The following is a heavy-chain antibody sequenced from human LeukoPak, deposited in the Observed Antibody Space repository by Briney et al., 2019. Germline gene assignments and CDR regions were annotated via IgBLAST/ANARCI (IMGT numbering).Heavy chain of an antibody. D-gene: IGHD2-15*01. Sequence: PGGSLRLSCAGSGFTFSNYDMHWVRQAPGKGLEWVAVISYDGSNRYYADSVNGRFTISRDNSKNTLYLQMNSQRAEDTAVYYCANIPEEVVAATGTGHFDYWGQGTLVTVSS. CDR1: GFTFSNYD. J-gene: IGHJ4*02. V-gene: IGHV3-30*18. CDR3: ANIPEEVVAATGTGHFDY. CDR2: ISYDGSNR.